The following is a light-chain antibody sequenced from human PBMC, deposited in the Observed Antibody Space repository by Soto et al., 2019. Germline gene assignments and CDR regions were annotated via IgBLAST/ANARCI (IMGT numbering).Light chain of an antibody. CDR3: SSYTGTSTYV. CDR1: SSDVGGYNY. Sequence: QSVLTQPASVSVSPGQSITISCTGTSSDVGGYNYVSWYQQYPGKAPKLVIYHVSNRPSGVSNRFSGSKSGNSASLTISGLQPEDEADYYCSSYTGTSTYVFGTGTKVTV. CDR2: HVS. V-gene: IGLV2-14*01. J-gene: IGLJ1*01.